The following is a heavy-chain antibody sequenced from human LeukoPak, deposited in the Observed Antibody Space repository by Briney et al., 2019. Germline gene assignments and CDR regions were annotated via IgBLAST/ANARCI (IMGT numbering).Heavy chain of an antibody. CDR1: GFTFSNAW. Sequence: GGSLRLSCAASGFTFSNAWMSWVRQAPGKGLEWVGRIKSKTSGGTTDYAAPVKGRFAISRDDSKNTVYLQMNSLKTEDTAMYYCSIVFTVESPAFRDWGPGTLVTVSS. CDR2: IKSKTSGGTT. V-gene: IGHV3-15*01. J-gene: IGHJ4*02. D-gene: IGHD4-23*01. CDR3: SIVFTVESPAFRD.